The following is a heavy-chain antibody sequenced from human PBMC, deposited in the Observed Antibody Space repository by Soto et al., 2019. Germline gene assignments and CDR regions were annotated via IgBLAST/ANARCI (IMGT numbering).Heavy chain of an antibody. J-gene: IGHJ6*02. CDR2: ISYDGNNK. Sequence: QVQLVESGGGVVQPGRSLRLSCVASGFTFSSYIMHWVRQAPGKGLEWVAVISYDGNNKDYADSVKGRFTISRDNSKNTLYLQLSSLRAEDTAVYYCAGGDNYYGMGVWGQGTTVTVS. D-gene: IGHD2-15*01. CDR1: GFTFSSYI. V-gene: IGHV3-30-3*01. CDR3: AGGDNYYGMGV.